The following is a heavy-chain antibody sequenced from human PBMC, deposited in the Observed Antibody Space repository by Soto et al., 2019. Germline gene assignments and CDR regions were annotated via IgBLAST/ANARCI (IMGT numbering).Heavy chain of an antibody. CDR2: IWDDGSNK. D-gene: IGHD3-10*01. Sequence: QVQLVESGGGVVQPGRSLRLSCAPSGFTFSSYGMHWARQAPGKGLEWVAVIWDDGSNKVYADSVKGRFTISRDNSKNTLYLQMMSLRAEDMAVYYWARDLSGDYGALDTWGQGTMVTVSS. CDR1: GFTFSSYG. J-gene: IGHJ3*02. V-gene: IGHV3-33*01. CDR3: ARDLSGDYGALDT.